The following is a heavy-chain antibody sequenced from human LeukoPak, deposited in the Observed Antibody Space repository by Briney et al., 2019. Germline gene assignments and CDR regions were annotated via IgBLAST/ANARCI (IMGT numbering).Heavy chain of an antibody. V-gene: IGHV4-61*01. D-gene: IGHD6-13*01. Sequence: MPSETLSLTCTVSGGSISSSSYYWSWIRQPPGKGLEWIGYIYYSGSTNYNPSLKSRVTISVDTSKNQFSLKLSSVTAADTAVYYCARVVEQQLFVGVRKDYYYYYYMDVWGKGTTVTISS. J-gene: IGHJ6*03. CDR1: GGSISSSSYY. CDR3: ARVVEQQLFVGVRKDYYYYYYMDV. CDR2: IYYSGST.